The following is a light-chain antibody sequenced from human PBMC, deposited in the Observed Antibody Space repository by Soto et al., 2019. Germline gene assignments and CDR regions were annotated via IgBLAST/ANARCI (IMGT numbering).Light chain of an antibody. CDR1: SSDVGSYNL. CDR3: CSYGGRSTYV. Sequence: QSVLTQPASVSGSPGQSINISCTGTSSDVGSYNLVSWYQQHPGKAPKLMIYEVSKRPSGVSNRFSGSKSANTASLTISGLQADDEADYYCCSYGGRSTYVFGTGTKLTVL. V-gene: IGLV2-23*02. J-gene: IGLJ1*01. CDR2: EVS.